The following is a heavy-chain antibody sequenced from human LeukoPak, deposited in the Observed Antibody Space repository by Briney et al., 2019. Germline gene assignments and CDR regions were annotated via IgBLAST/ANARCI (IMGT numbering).Heavy chain of an antibody. Sequence: GGSLRFSCAASGFTFDDYTMHWVRQAPGKGLEWVSLISGDGGSTFYADSVKGRFTISRDKDKKFLYLQMNSLRTEDTALYYCAKDKGKYYGSGSLGWFDPWGQGTLVTVSS. CDR3: AKDKGKYYGSGSLGWFDP. CDR1: GFTFDDYT. V-gene: IGHV3-43*02. CDR2: ISGDGGST. D-gene: IGHD3-10*01. J-gene: IGHJ5*02.